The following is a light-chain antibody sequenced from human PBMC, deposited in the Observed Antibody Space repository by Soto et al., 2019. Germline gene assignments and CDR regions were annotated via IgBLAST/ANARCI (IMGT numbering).Light chain of an antibody. CDR1: QSFRCL. V-gene: IGKV3-11*01. CDR3: QQRHMWPIT. CDR2: DAY. Sequence: VLTHAPVTLSLSAGERATRSCVASQSFRCLLAWYQHKPGQAPRLLIYDAYNRATGIPPRFSGSGSGTDFTLTISSQEPEDSAVYYCQQRHMWPITFGQGTRLEIK. J-gene: IGKJ5*01.